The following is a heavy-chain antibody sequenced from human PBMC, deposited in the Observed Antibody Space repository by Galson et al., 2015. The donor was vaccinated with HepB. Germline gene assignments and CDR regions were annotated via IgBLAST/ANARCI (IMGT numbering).Heavy chain of an antibody. CDR3: ARDQEVAGFDQ. V-gene: IGHV1-69*08. J-gene: IGHJ4*02. CDR2: IVPIPDRA. Sequence: SVKVSCKASGGTFSTYTFSWVRQAPGQGLEWMGKIVPIPDRANYAQTSQGRVTITADKSTGTVYMELSSLKSDDTAMYFCARDQEVAGFDQWGQGTPVTVSS. CDR1: GGTFSTYT. D-gene: IGHD6-19*01.